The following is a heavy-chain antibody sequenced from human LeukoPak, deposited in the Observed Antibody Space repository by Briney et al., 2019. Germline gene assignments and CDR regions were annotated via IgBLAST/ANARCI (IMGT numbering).Heavy chain of an antibody. V-gene: IGHV1-18*04. CDR3: ARDEGPMIVKDY. D-gene: IGHD3-22*01. Sequence: ASVKVSCKASGYTFTGYYMHWVRQAPGQGLEWMGWISAYNGNTNYAQKLQGRVTVTTDTSTSTAYMELRSLRSDDTAVYYCARDEGPMIVKDYWGQGTLVTVSS. CDR2: ISAYNGNT. J-gene: IGHJ4*02. CDR1: GYTFTGYY.